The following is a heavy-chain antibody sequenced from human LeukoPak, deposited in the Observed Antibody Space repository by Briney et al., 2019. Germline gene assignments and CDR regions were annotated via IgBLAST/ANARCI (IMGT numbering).Heavy chain of an antibody. CDR2: IKQDGSEK. CDR3: ARKYCGGDCHYYYGMDV. CDR1: GFTFSSYW. V-gene: IGHV3-7*01. Sequence: PGGSLRLSCAASGFTFSSYWMSWVRQAPGKGLEWVANIKQDGSEKYYVDSVKGQFTISRDNAKNSLYLQMNSLRAEDTAVYYCARKYCGGDCHYYYGMDVWGQGTTVTVSS. J-gene: IGHJ6*02. D-gene: IGHD2-21*02.